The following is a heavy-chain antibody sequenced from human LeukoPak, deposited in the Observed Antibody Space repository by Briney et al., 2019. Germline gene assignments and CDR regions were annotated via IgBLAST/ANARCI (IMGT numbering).Heavy chain of an antibody. V-gene: IGHV4-39*01. CDR2: IYYTGST. CDR1: GGSLSSSSYY. J-gene: IGHJ4*02. Sequence: SETLSLTCTVSGGSLSSSSYYWGWIRQPPGKGLEWIGNIYYTGSTYYNPSLKSRVTISVDTSKNQFSLKLSSVTAADTAVYYCARSLYNYGIYYYLDYWGQGTLVTVSS. CDR3: ARSLYNYGIYYYLDY. D-gene: IGHD5-18*01.